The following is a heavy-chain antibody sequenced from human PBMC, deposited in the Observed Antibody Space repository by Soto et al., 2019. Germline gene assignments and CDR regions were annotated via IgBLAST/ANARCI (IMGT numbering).Heavy chain of an antibody. CDR1: GGSSYNHY. CDR2: IYYTGVT. D-gene: IGHD2-8*01. J-gene: IGHJ4*02. CDR3: TRAKWYSEY. V-gene: IGHV4-59*11. Sequence: HVHMQEAGPGLVKASETLYLTCTVSGGSSYNHYWSWVGQPPVQGLEWIVYIYYTGVTNYNPFLKSRVPMSVDTSKNRVSLNLTSLPAADTAIYHCTRAKWYSEYLAQGTLVAVSS.